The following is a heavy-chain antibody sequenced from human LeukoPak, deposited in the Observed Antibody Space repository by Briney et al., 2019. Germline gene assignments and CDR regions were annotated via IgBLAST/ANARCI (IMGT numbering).Heavy chain of an antibody. Sequence: PSETLSLTCTVSGASISGSSHYFWGWIRQTPGKGLEWIGSIYYSGITYYNPSLKSRVTISVDTSKNQFSLKLSSVTAADTAVYYCARAIDEVWQARITIFGVVILGRVFDYWGQGTLVTVSS. J-gene: IGHJ4*02. CDR3: ARAIDEVWQARITIFGVVILGRVFDY. CDR2: IYYSGIT. D-gene: IGHD3-3*01. V-gene: IGHV4-39*07. CDR1: GASISGSSHYF.